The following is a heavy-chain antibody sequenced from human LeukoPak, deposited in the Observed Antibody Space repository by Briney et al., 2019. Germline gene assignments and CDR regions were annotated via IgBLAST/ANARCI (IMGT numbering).Heavy chain of an antibody. CDR3: AKDIAQGYTLGSVEQDY. D-gene: IGHD5-18*01. Sequence: PGGSLRLSCAASGVTFSDYAMRWVRQAPGKGLEWVSAISESGDGTYYADSMKGRYTISRDNAKNTLYLQINSLRAEDTAIYYCAKDIAQGYTLGSVEQDYWGQGTLVTVSS. V-gene: IGHV3-23*01. CDR1: GVTFSDYA. CDR2: ISESGDGT. J-gene: IGHJ4*02.